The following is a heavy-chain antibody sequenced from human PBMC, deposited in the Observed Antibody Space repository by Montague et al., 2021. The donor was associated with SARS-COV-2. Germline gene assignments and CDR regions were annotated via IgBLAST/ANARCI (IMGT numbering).Heavy chain of an antibody. CDR1: GFTVNSNY. V-gene: IGHV3-53*01. CDR3: ARGGVGATWASDI. J-gene: IGHJ3*02. D-gene: IGHD1-26*01. CDR2: IYSGGDT. Sequence: SLRLSCAASGFTVNSNYMSWVRQAPGKGLEWVALIYSGGDTTYAVSVXDRFTISRDNSKNTLYLQMNSLRVEDTAVFYCARGGVGATWASDIWGQGTMVTVSS.